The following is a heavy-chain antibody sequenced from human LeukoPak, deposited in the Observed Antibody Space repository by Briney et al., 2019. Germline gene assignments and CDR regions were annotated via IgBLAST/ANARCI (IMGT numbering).Heavy chain of an antibody. J-gene: IGHJ2*01. CDR1: GYTFNAYY. CDR3: AILRLSTGLWWFFDL. Sequence: ASVKVSCKASGYTFNAYYLHWVRQAPGQGLEWMGWINPNSGDTKYAQKFQGRVTMTGDTSISTAYMELSRLRSDDTAVYYCAILRLSTGLWWFFDLWGRGTLVTVSS. CDR2: INPNSGDT. D-gene: IGHD2-8*02. V-gene: IGHV1-2*02.